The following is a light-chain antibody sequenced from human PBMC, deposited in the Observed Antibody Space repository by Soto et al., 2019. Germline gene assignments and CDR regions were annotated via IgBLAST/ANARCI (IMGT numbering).Light chain of an antibody. CDR3: QQYSDWPPQLT. CDR1: QSLSSN. Sequence: EILMTQSPATLSVSPGERATLSCRASQSLSSNLAWYQQKPGQAPRLLIYGASTRATGIPARFSGSGSGTEFTLTISSLQSEDFAIYYCQQYSDWPPQLTFGGGTKVQIK. J-gene: IGKJ4*01. CDR2: GAS. V-gene: IGKV3-15*01.